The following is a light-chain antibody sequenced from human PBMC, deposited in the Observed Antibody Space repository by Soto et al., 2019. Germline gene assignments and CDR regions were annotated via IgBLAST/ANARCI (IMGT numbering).Light chain of an antibody. CDR2: AAS. CDR1: QGISNY. CDR3: QKYNSAHPT. J-gene: IGKJ1*01. V-gene: IGKV1-27*01. Sequence: DIQMTQSPSSLSASVGDRVTITCRASQGISNYLAWYQQKPGKVPKLLFYAASTLQSGVPSRFSGSVSGTDFTLTISSLQPEDVATYYCQKYNSAHPTFGQGTKVEIK.